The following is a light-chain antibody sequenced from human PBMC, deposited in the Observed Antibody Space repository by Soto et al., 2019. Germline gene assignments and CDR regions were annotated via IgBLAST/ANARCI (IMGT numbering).Light chain of an antibody. CDR3: QSDDSSGTYV. CDR1: ALSKQF. CDR2: KDT. J-gene: IGLJ1*01. Sequence: SYELTQPPSVSVSPGQTARITCSGDALSKQFGYWYQQKPGQAPVLMICKDTERPSWIPERFSGSSSGTTVTLTIIGVQAEDEGDYYCQSDDSSGTYVFGSGTKLTVL. V-gene: IGLV3-25*02.